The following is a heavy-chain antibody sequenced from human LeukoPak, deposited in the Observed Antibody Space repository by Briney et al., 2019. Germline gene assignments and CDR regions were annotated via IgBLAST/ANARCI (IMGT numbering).Heavy chain of an antibody. V-gene: IGHV4-59*01. J-gene: IGHJ4*02. CDR2: IYYSGST. CDR1: GGSISSYY. D-gene: IGHD3-16*01. Sequence: SETLSLTCTVSGGSISSYYWSWLRQPPGKGLEWIGYIYYSGSTNYNPSLKSRVTISVDTSKNQFSLKLSSVTAADTAVYYCASMEESSGYFDYWGQGTLVTVSP. CDR3: ASMEESSGYFDY.